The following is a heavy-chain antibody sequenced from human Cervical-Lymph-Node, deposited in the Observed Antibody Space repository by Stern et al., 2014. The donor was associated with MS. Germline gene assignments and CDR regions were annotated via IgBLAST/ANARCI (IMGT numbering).Heavy chain of an antibody. V-gene: IGHV1-46*01. Sequence: DQLVASGAEVKKPGASGKVSCKASGFTFTNYYVHWVRQAPGQGLEWMGIINRSDDDTGYAQRFQGRLTVTRDTSSSTVYMELTSLRYDDTAVYYCALSAFDFWGQGTLVTVSS. CDR3: ALSAFDF. CDR2: INRSDDDT. CDR1: GFTFTNYY. J-gene: IGHJ4*02. D-gene: IGHD5/OR15-5a*01.